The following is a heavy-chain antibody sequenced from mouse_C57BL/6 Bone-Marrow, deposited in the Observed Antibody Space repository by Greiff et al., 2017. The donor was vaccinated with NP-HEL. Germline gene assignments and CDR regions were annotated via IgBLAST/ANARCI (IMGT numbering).Heavy chain of an antibody. V-gene: IGHV1-19*01. CDR2: INPYNGGT. D-gene: IGHD1-1*01. CDR1: GYTFTDYY. J-gene: IGHJ2*01. CDR3: ARKNGPYFDY. Sequence: VQLQQSGPVLVKPGASVKMSCKASGYTFTDYYMNWVKQSHGKSLEWIGVINPYNGGTSYNQKFKGKATLTVDKSSSTAYMELNSLTSEDSAVYYCARKNGPYFDYWGQGTTLTVSS.